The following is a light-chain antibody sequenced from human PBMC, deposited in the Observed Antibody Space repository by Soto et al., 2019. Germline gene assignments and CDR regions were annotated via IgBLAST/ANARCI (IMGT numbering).Light chain of an antibody. V-gene: IGKV1-39*01. Sequence: DIQMTQPPSSQSASVGDRVTITCRASQSIGKHLNWYQQKPGKAPKFLIYAASNLQSGVPSRFSGSGSGTDFTLTVNSLQPEDFATYYCQQGYTSAITFGQGTRLEIK. CDR3: QQGYTSAIT. J-gene: IGKJ5*01. CDR1: QSIGKH. CDR2: AAS.